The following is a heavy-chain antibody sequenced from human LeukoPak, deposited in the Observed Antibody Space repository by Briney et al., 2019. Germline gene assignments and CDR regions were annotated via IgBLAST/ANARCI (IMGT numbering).Heavy chain of an antibody. V-gene: IGHV1-18*01. CDR1: GYTFTSYG. J-gene: IGHJ5*02. CDR2: ISAYNGNT. D-gene: IGHD2-2*02. CDR3: VISFPGYTSSPNWFDP. Sequence: ASVKLSCKASGYTFTSYGFSWVRQAPGQGLEWMGWISAYNGNTDYAQKLQGRVTMTTDTSTSTAYMELRSLRSDDTPIYYCVISFPGYTSSPNWFDPSGQGTPVTVSS.